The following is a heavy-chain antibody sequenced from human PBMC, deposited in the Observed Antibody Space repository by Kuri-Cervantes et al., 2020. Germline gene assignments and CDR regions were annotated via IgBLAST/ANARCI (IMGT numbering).Heavy chain of an antibody. CDR2: IIPIFGTA. J-gene: IGHJ5*02. D-gene: IGHD2-15*01. Sequence: SVKVSCKASGGTFTSYYMHWVRQAPGQGLEWMGGIIPIFGTANYAQKFQGRVTITADESTNTAYMELSSLRSEDTAVYYCARGRIVATCRRGGSCPTASWFDPWGQGTLVTVSS. CDR1: GGTFTSYY. CDR3: ARGRIVATCRRGGSCPTASWFDP. V-gene: IGHV1-69*13.